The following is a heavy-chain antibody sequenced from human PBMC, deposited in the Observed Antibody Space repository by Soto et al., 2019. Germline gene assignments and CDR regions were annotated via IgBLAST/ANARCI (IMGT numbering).Heavy chain of an antibody. CDR2: FSGSGGST. Sequence: PGGSLRLSCAASGFTFSNYAMSRVSQAPGKGLEWVSVFSGSGGSTYYADSVKGRFTISRDNSKNTLYLQMNSLRAEDTAVYYCAKNGGSYLTFLDYWGQGTLVTVSS. J-gene: IGHJ4*02. D-gene: IGHD1-26*01. CDR1: GFTFSNYA. V-gene: IGHV3-23*01. CDR3: AKNGGSYLTFLDY.